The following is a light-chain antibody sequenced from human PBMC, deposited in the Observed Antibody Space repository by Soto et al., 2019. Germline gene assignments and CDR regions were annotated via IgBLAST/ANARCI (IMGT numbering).Light chain of an antibody. Sequence: EIVLTQSPGTLSLSPGERATLSCRASQSVSTYLAWYQRQPGQAPRLLIYGASSRATGIPDRFSGSGSGTDFILTISRLEPEDSAVYYCQQYGRTFGGGTKVEIK. J-gene: IGKJ4*01. CDR2: GAS. CDR1: QSVSTY. CDR3: QQYGRT. V-gene: IGKV3-20*01.